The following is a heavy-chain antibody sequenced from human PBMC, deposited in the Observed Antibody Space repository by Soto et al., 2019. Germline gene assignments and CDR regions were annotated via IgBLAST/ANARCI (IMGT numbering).Heavy chain of an antibody. V-gene: IGHV4-59*08. CDR3: ARHNPDQYCGGDCTTFGDLSDI. Sequence: QVQLQESGPGLVKPSETLSLTCTVSGGSISSYYWSWIRQPPGKGLEWIGYIYYSGSTNYNPSLKSRVTISVDTSKNQFSLKLSSVTAADTAVYYCARHNPDQYCGGDCTTFGDLSDIWGQGTMVTVSS. D-gene: IGHD2-21*01. CDR1: GGSISSYY. J-gene: IGHJ3*02. CDR2: IYYSGST.